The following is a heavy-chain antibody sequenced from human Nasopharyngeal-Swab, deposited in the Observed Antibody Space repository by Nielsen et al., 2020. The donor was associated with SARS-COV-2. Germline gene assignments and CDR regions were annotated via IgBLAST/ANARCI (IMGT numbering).Heavy chain of an antibody. J-gene: IGHJ4*02. V-gene: IGHV4-34*04. CDR3: AATDYDSGSYGVALDY. Sequence: SETLSLTCAVSGGSFSGYYWSWILQPPGQGLQWIGEISHAGTTNHNPSLKSRATISVDTSKKQFSLRLSSVTAADTAVYYCAATDYDSGSYGVALDYWGQGTLVTVSS. D-gene: IGHD3-10*01. CDR2: ISHAGTT. CDR1: GGSFSGYY.